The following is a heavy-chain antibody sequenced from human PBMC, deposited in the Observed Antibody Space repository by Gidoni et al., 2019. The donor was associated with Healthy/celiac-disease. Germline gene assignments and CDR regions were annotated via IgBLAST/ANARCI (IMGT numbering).Heavy chain of an antibody. CDR3: AKGDLTLDDAFDI. D-gene: IGHD3-16*01. CDR1: GFTFSSYD. CDR2: ISGSGGST. Sequence: EVQLLESGGGLVQPGGSLRLSCAASGFTFSSYDMSWVRQAPGKGLGCVSAISGSGGSTYYADSVKGRFTISRDNSKNTLYLQMNSLRAEDTAVYYCAKGDLTLDDAFDIWGQGTMVTVSS. J-gene: IGHJ3*02. V-gene: IGHV3-23*01.